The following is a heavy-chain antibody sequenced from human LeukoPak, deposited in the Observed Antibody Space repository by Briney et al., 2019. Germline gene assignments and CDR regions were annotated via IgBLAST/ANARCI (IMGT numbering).Heavy chain of an antibody. CDR2: ISSSSSYI. CDR3: ARGLLWFGELTHIYNWFDP. Sequence: GGSLRLSCAASGFTFSVNSMNWVRQAPGKGLEWVSSISSSSSYIYYADSMKGRFTISRDNAKNSLYLQMNSLRVEDTAVYYCARGLLWFGELTHIYNWFDPWGQGTLVTVSS. CDR1: GFTFSVNS. D-gene: IGHD3-10*01. J-gene: IGHJ5*02. V-gene: IGHV3-21*01.